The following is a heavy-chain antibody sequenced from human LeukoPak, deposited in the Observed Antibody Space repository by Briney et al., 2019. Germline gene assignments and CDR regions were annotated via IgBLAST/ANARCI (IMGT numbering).Heavy chain of an antibody. J-gene: IGHJ3*01. D-gene: IGHD4-17*01. CDR1: GFTLSSFA. V-gene: IGHV3-23*01. Sequence: GGSLRLSCAASGFTLSSFAMSWVRQAPGKGLEWVATTYGDGITTNYADSARGRFAISRVNSKNTLSLQMNSLRAEDTAIYYCAKSYFTYGSDAFDVWGQGTMVIVSS. CDR3: AKSYFTYGSDAFDV. CDR2: TYGDGITT.